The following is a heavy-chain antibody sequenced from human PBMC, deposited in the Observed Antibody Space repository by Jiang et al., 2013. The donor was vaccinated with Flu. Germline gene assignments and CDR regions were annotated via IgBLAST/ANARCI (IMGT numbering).Heavy chain of an antibody. CDR1: GFTVSSNY. CDR3: ASTYCSGGSCYSDDAFDI. D-gene: IGHD2-15*01. V-gene: IGHV3-53*04. Sequence: AASGFTVSSNYMSWVRQAPGKGLEWVSVIYSGGSTYYADSVKGRFTISRHNSKNTLYLQMNSLRAEDTAVYYCASTYCSGGSCYSDDAFDIWGQGTMVTVSS. CDR2: IYSGGST. J-gene: IGHJ3*02.